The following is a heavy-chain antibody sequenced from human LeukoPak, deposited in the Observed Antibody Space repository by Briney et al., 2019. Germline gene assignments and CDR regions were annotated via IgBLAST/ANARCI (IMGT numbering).Heavy chain of an antibody. Sequence: GGSLRLSCAASGFTFSTYSMNWVRQAPGKGLECVSTISSSGAYIYYADSVKGRFTISRDNAKKSLYLQMNSLRAEDTAIYYCVGNYYDSSGLDYWGQGTLVTVSS. CDR2: ISSSGAYI. J-gene: IGHJ4*02. V-gene: IGHV3-21*01. CDR1: GFTFSTYS. CDR3: VGNYYDSSGLDY. D-gene: IGHD3-22*01.